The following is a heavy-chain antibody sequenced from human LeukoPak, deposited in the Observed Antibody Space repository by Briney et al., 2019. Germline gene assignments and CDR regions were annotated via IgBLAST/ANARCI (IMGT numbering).Heavy chain of an antibody. CDR3: IALDAFDI. Sequence: GGSLRLSCAASGFTFSSYAMHWVRQAPGKGLEWVAVISYDGSNKYYADSVKGRFTISRDNSKNTLYLQMNSLRAEDTAVYRCIALDAFDIWGQGTMVTVSS. D-gene: IGHD6-13*01. V-gene: IGHV3-30-3*01. CDR1: GFTFSSYA. J-gene: IGHJ3*02. CDR2: ISYDGSNK.